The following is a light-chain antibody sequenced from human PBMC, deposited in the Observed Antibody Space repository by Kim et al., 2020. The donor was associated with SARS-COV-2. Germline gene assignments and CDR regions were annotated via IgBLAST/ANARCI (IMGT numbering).Light chain of an antibody. CDR3: QQYGSSH. CDR1: QSVSSSY. CDR2: GAS. J-gene: IGKJ4*01. V-gene: IGKV3-20*01. Sequence: EIVLTQSPGTLSLSPGERATLSCRASQSVSSSYLAWYQQKPGQAPRLLIYGASSRATGIPDRFSGSGSGTGFTLTISRLEPEDFAVYYCQQYGSSHFGGGTKVDIK.